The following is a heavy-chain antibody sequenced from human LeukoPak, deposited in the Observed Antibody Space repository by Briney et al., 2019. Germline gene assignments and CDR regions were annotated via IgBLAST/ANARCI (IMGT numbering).Heavy chain of an antibody. CDR3: AKEVSPSSRYSSGWAFDY. J-gene: IGHJ4*02. V-gene: IGHV3-30*18. D-gene: IGHD6-19*01. CDR1: GFTFSSYG. CDR2: ISYDGSNK. Sequence: PGRSLRLSCAASGFTFSSYGMHWVRQAPGKGLEWVAVISYDGSNKYYADSVKGRFTISRGNSKNTLYLQMNSLRAEDTAVYYCAKEVSPSSRYSSGWAFDYWGQGTLVTVSS.